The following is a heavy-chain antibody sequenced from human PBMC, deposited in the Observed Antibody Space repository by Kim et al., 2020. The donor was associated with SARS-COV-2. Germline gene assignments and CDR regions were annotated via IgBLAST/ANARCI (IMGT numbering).Heavy chain of an antibody. CDR3: ATTREDSSGYYFDY. V-gene: IGHV4-31*02. D-gene: IGHD3-22*01. J-gene: IGHJ4*02. Sequence: YNPSLKSRVTISDDTSKNQFSLKLSSVTAADTAVYYCATTREDSSGYYFDYWGQGTLVTVSS.